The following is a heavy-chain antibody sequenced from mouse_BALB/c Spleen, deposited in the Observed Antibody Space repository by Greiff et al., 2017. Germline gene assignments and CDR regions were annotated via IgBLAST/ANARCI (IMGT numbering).Heavy chain of an antibody. V-gene: IGHV14-3*02. D-gene: IGHD2-3*01. CDR2: IDPANGNT. Sequence: EVQGVESGAELVKPGASVKLSCTASGFNIKDTYMHWVKQRPEQGLEWIGRIDPANGNTKYDPKFQGKATITADTSSNTAYLQLSSLTSEDTAVYYCARRGIYDGYYYAMDYWGQGTSVTVSS. J-gene: IGHJ4*01. CDR1: GFNIKDTY. CDR3: ARRGIYDGYYYAMDY.